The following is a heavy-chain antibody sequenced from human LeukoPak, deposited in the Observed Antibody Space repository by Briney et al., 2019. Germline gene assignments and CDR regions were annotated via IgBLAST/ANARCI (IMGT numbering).Heavy chain of an antibody. V-gene: IGHV4-38-2*01. Sequence: KPSETLSLTCAVSGYSISSGYYWGWIRQPPGKGLEWIGSIDQSGSTYYNPSLKSRVIISVDTSKNRFSLKLSFVTAADTAVYYCARGDFYNYGKPFDSWGQGTLVTVSS. J-gene: IGHJ4*02. CDR2: IDQSGST. CDR3: ARGDFYNYGKPFDS. CDR1: GYSISSGYY. D-gene: IGHD5-18*01.